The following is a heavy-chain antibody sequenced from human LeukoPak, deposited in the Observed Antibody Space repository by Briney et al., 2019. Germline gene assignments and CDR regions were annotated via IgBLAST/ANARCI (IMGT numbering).Heavy chain of an antibody. CDR1: GYTFTSYG. CDR3: ARDRDGGMTLLRGVPDAFDI. CDR2: ISAYNGNT. J-gene: IGHJ3*02. V-gene: IGHV1-18*01. Sequence: ASVKVSCKASGYTFTSYGISWVRQAPGQGLEWMGWISAYNGNTNYAQKLQGRVTMTTDTSTSTAYMELRSLRSDDTAMYYCARDRDGGMTLLRGVPDAFDIWGQGTMDTVSS. D-gene: IGHD3-10*01.